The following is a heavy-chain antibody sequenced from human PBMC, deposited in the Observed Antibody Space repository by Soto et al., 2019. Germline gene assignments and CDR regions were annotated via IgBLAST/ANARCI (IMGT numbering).Heavy chain of an antibody. Sequence: SVKVSCKASGGTFGSHGIAWVRQAPGQGLEWMGGFIAMLGTPTYAKKVQGRATITADESLTSSYLELRSLRSEDTGVYFCARGAMPNFDYWGQGTVVTVSS. V-gene: IGHV1-69*13. CDR1: GGTFGSHG. CDR2: FIAMLGTP. CDR3: ARGAMPNFDY. D-gene: IGHD2-2*01. J-gene: IGHJ4*02.